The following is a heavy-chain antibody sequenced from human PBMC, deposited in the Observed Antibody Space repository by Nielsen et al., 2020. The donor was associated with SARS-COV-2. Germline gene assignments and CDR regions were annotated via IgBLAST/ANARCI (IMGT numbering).Heavy chain of an antibody. J-gene: IGHJ5*02. CDR2: IYYSGST. D-gene: IGHD5-12*01. V-gene: IGHV4-31*03. Sequence: SETLSLTCTVSGGSISSGGYYWSWNRQHPGKGLEWIGYIYYSGSTYYNPSLKSRVTISVDTSKNQFSLKLSSVTAADTAVYYCARGQGDGYSGYDPNNWFDPWGQGTLVTVSS. CDR3: ARGQGDGYSGYDPNNWFDP. CDR1: GGSISSGGYY.